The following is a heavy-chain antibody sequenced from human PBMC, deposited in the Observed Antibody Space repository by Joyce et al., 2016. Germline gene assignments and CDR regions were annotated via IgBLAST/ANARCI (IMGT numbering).Heavy chain of an antibody. V-gene: IGHV1-69*01. Sequence: ANYAQKFQGRVTITADESTSTAYMELSSLRSEDTAMYFCATVAGRGYHYGTDVWGQGTTVKVSS. D-gene: IGHD2-15*01. J-gene: IGHJ6*02. CDR2: A. CDR3: ATVAGRGYHYGTDV.